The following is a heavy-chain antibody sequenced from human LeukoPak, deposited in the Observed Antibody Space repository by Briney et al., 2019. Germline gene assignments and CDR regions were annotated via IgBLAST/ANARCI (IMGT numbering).Heavy chain of an antibody. J-gene: IGHJ3*02. CDR2: IYYSGST. Sequence: PSETLSLTCTVSGGSISSSSYYWGWIRQPPGKGLEWIGSIYYSGSTYYNPSLKSRVTISVDTSKNQFSLKLSSVTAADTAVYYCARDSFNYVDAFDIWGQGTMVTVSS. CDR1: GGSISSSSYY. D-gene: IGHD4-11*01. V-gene: IGHV4-39*07. CDR3: ARDSFNYVDAFDI.